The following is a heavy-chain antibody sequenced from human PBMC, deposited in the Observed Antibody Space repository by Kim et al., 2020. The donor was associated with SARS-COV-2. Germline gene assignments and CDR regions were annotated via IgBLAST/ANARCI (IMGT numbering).Heavy chain of an antibody. Sequence: GGSLRLSCAASGFTFSSYAMSWVRQAPGKGLEWVSAISGSGGSTYYADSVKGRFTISRDNSKNTLYLQMNSLRAEDTAVYYCAKDREDSRDLKYYYYYYGMDVWGQGTTVTVSS. D-gene: IGHD6-6*01. CDR3: AKDREDSRDLKYYYYYYGMDV. V-gene: IGHV3-23*01. J-gene: IGHJ6*02. CDR1: GFTFSSYA. CDR2: ISGSGGST.